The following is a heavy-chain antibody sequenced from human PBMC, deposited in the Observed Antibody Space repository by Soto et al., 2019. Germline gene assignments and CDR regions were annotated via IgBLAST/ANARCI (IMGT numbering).Heavy chain of an antibody. CDR2: ISGSGDNT. D-gene: IGHD3-22*01. J-gene: IGHJ6*02. CDR3: AKAAYDSGGYLPFGMDV. Sequence: GGSLRLSCKASGFTFSDYAMTWVRQVPGKGLEWVSVISGSGDNTFYAASAKGRFAISRDNSKNVLYLQMNSLSADDAAVYYCAKAAYDSGGYLPFGMDVWGQATTVTVSS. CDR1: GFTFSDYA. V-gene: IGHV3-23*01.